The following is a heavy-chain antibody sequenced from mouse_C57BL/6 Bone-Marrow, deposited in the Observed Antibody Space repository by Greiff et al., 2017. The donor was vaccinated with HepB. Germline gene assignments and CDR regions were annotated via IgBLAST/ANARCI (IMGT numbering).Heavy chain of an antibody. V-gene: IGHV1-53*01. J-gene: IGHJ2*01. D-gene: IGHD2-3*01. CDR1: GYTFTSYW. CDR2: INPSNGGT. CDR3: ALDGYYVDYYFDY. Sequence: QVQLQQSGPELVKPGASVKISCKASGYTFTSYWMHWVKQRPGQGLEWIGNINPSNGGTNYNEKFKSKATLTVDKSSSTAYMQLSSLTSEDSAVYYCALDGYYVDYYFDYWGQGTTLTVSS.